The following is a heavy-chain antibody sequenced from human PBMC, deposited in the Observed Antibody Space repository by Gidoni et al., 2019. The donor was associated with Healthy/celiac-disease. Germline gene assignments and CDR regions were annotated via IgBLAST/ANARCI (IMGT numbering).Heavy chain of an antibody. CDR2: INHSGST. CDR3: ARRLGRYFPD. Sequence: QVQLQQWGAGLLKPSETLSLTCAVYGGSFSGYYWSWIRQPPGKGLEWIGEINHSGSTNDNPSLKSRVTISVDTSKNQFSLKLSSVTAADTAVYYCARRLGRYFPDWGQGTLVTVSS. V-gene: IGHV4-34*01. D-gene: IGHD3-9*01. CDR1: GGSFSGYY. J-gene: IGHJ4*02.